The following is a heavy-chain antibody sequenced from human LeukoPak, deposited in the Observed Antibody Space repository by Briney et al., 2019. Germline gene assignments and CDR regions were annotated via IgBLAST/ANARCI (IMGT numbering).Heavy chain of an antibody. CDR2: INHSGST. D-gene: IGHD3-16*01. V-gene: IGHV4-34*01. J-gene: IGHJ6*03. Sequence: PSETLSLTCAVYGGSFSGYYSSWIRQPPGKGLEWVWEINHSGSTNYNPSLKSRVTISVDTSKNQFSLKLSSVTAADTAVYYCARVQYDYVWGSDSGYYMDVWGKGSTVTVSS. CDR1: GGSFSGYY. CDR3: ARVQYDYVWGSDSGYYMDV.